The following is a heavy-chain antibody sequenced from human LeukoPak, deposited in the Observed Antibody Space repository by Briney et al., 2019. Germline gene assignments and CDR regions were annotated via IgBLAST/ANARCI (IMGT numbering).Heavy chain of an antibody. Sequence: PSETLSLTCAVYGGSFSGYYWSWIRQPPGKGLEWIGYIYYSGSTYYNPSLKSRVTISVDTSKNQFSLKLSSVTAADTAVYYCARSGNWFDPWGQGTLVTVSS. CDR1: GGSFSGYY. J-gene: IGHJ5*02. CDR3: ARSGNWFDP. D-gene: IGHD3-10*01. CDR2: IYYSGST. V-gene: IGHV4-30-4*08.